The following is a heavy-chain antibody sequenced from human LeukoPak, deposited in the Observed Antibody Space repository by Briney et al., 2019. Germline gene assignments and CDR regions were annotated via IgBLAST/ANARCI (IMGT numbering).Heavy chain of an antibody. J-gene: IGHJ5*02. CDR1: GGSISSYY. D-gene: IGHD2-2*02. CDR2: IYTSGST. Sequence: SETLSLTCTVSGGSISSYYWSWIRQPAGKGLEWIGRIYTSGSTNYNPSLKSRVTMSVDTSKNQFSLKLSSVTAADTAVYYCARDLGYCSSTSCYRGFDPWGQGTLVTVSS. V-gene: IGHV4-4*07. CDR3: ARDLGYCSSTSCYRGFDP.